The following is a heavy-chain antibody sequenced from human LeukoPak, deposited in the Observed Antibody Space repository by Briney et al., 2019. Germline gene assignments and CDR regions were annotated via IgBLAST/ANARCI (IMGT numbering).Heavy chain of an antibody. D-gene: IGHD3-3*01. Sequence: GGSLRLSCAASGFTFSSYWMSWVRQAPGKGLEGVAKIKQDGSDKYYVDAVKGRFTISRDNAKNSLYLQMNSLGAEDTAVYYCARALRFLEWSVDYWGQGPLYTVSS. CDR2: IKQDGSDK. V-gene: IGHV3-7*01. J-gene: IGHJ4*02. CDR3: ARALRFLEWSVDY. CDR1: GFTFSSYW.